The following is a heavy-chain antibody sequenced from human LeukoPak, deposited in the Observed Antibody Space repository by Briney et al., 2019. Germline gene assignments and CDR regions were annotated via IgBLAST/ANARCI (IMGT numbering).Heavy chain of an antibody. J-gene: IGHJ4*02. CDR2: ISWNSGSI. CDR3: AKGSITMVRGASDY. V-gene: IGHV3-9*01. D-gene: IGHD3-10*01. CDR1: GFTFDDYG. Sequence: GGSLRLSCAASGFTFDDYGMHWVRQAPGKGLEWVSGISWNSGSIGYADSVKGRFTISRDNAKNSLYLQMNSLRAEDTALYYCAKGSITMVRGASDYWGQGPLVTVSS.